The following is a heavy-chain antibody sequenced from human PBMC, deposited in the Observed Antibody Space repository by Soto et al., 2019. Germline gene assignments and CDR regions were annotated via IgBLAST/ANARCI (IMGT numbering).Heavy chain of an antibody. CDR1: GLTFISYA. Sequence: PGGSMRLSCAASGLTFISYAMHWVRKATGKGLECVAVISYDGSNKFYRDSVKGRFTISRDNSKNTLYLQINSLRYEDTAVYYCARGDREDIAVVVGARPGEYGVDVWGQGTTVTVSS. V-gene: IGHV3-30-3*01. D-gene: IGHD2-15*01. CDR2: ISYDGSNK. CDR3: ARGDREDIAVVVGARPGEYGVDV. J-gene: IGHJ6*02.